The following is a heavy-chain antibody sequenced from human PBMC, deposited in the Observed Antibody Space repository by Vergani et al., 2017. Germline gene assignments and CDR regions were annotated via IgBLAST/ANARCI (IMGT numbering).Heavy chain of an antibody. D-gene: IGHD5-18*01. CDR2: INPNSGGT. J-gene: IGHJ4*02. CDR3: ARAHPEGVYSYGYGPFDY. V-gene: IGHV1-2*02. Sequence: QVQLVQSGAEVKKPGASVKVSCKASGYTFTGYYMHWVRQAPGQGLEWMGWINPNSGGTNYAQKFQGRVTMTRDTSISTAYMELSRLRSDDTAVYYCARAHPEGVYSYGYGPFDYWGQGTLVTVSS. CDR1: GYTFTGYY.